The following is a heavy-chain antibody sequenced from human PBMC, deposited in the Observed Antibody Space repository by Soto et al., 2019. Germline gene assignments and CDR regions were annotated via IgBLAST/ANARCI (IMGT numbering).Heavy chain of an antibody. D-gene: IGHD6-19*01. Sequence: QVQLQESGPGLVKPSETLSLTCTVSGDSMSDYFWSWIRQPPGRGLEWIGYIHDRGTTKYNPSPKSRVTISPDTSKSQLSPKLYSVTAADPAVYYCATPARTAVPGTGFHYWGQRTLVTVSS. CDR1: GDSMSDYF. CDR2: IHDRGTT. CDR3: ATPARTAVPGTGFHY. J-gene: IGHJ4*02. V-gene: IGHV4-59*08.